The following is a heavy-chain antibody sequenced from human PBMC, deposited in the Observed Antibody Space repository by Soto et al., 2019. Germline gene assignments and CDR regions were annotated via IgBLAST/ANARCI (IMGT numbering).Heavy chain of an antibody. CDR2: INHSGST. J-gene: IGHJ4*02. Sequence: QVQLQQWGAGLLKPSETLSLTCAVYGGSFSGYYWSWIRQPPGKGLEWIGEINHSGSTNYNPSLKSRGTISVDTSKNQFSLKLSSVTAADTAVYYCARGDGGKGADDYWGQGTLVTVSS. CDR3: ARGDGGKGADDY. V-gene: IGHV4-34*01. CDR1: GGSFSGYY. D-gene: IGHD2-15*01.